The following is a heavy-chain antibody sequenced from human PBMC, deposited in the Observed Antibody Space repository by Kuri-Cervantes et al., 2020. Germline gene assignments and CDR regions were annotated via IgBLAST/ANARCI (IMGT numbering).Heavy chain of an antibody. D-gene: IGHD3-22*01. CDR2: MNDSGSA. V-gene: IGHV4/OR15-8*01. Sequence: SQTLSLTCAVSGGSIRSSNWWSWIRQPPGKGLEWIGEMNDSGSANYNPSLKSRVTISVDTSKKQFSLKVNSVTAADTAVYYCARVPPRRVVALWGQGTLVTVSS. J-gene: IGHJ4*02. CDR1: GGSIRSSNW. CDR3: ARVPPRRVVAL.